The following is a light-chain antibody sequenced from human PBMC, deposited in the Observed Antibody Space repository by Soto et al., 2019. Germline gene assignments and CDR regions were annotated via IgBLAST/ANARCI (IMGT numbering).Light chain of an antibody. CDR2: GAS. V-gene: IGKV3D-15*01. CDR1: QSVSSN. J-gene: IGKJ1*01. CDR3: QQYNKWPRR. Sequence: EIALKQSPATLCASTSYIATLSFRASQSVSSNLAWYQQKPGQAPRLLIYGASTRATGIPARFSGSGSGTEFTLTISSLQSEDFAVYYCQQYNKWPRRFGQGTKVDIK.